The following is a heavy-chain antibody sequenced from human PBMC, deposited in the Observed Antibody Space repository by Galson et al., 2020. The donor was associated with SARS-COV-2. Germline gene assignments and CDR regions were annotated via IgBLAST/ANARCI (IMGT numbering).Heavy chain of an antibody. D-gene: IGHD3-10*01. J-gene: IGHJ6*02. Sequence: TAGSLRLSCTASRFTFSTYGVNWVRQAPGKGLEWVAYISSSGATIYYADSVQGRVTISRDNAKDSLYLQMNSLRGEDRAVYYCTRTPMVRSPNSLYYYGMDVWGQGTTVTVSS. CDR3: TRTPMVRSPNSLYYYGMDV. CDR2: ISSSGATI. V-gene: IGHV3-48*01. CDR1: RFTFSTYG.